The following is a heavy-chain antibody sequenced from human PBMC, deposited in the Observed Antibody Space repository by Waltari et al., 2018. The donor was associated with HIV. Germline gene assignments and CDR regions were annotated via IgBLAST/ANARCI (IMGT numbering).Heavy chain of an antibody. Sequence: EVHLAESGGGLVQRGESLRISCAATGLSGATSALTWVRQAPGKGLQWVSSIGTSDNSTYYLVSVRGRFLLSRDDSQTTVSLQMDRLTTNDTAVYYCASEAAVSAGPLDSWGQGIAVIVSS. V-gene: IGHV3-23*05. CDR1: GLSGATSA. D-gene: IGHD6-19*01. J-gene: IGHJ4*02. CDR2: IGTSDNST. CDR3: ASEAAVSAGPLDS.